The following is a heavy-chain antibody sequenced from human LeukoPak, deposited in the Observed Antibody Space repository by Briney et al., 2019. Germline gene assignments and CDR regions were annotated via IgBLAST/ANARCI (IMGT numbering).Heavy chain of an antibody. J-gene: IGHJ4*02. V-gene: IGHV3-23*01. D-gene: IGHD2-15*01. CDR3: AKIVAGLDY. CDR2: IGSSGSTT. Sequence: GGSLRLSCAASGFIFRNYGMSWVRQAPGKGLEWVSTIGSSGSTTYYADSVKGRFTISRDNSKNTLYLQMNSLRAEDKAVYYCAKIVAGLDYWGQGTLVTVSS. CDR1: GFIFRNYG.